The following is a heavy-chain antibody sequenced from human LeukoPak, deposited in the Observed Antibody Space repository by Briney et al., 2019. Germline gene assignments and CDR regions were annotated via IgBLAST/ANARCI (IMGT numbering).Heavy chain of an antibody. Sequence: SETLSLTCTVSGGSISSYYWSWIRQPAGKGLEWIGRIYTSGSTNYNPSLKSRVTISVDTSKNQFSLKLSSVTAADTAVYYCARHGAHYDILTGHYMGHAFDIWGQGTMVTVSS. J-gene: IGHJ3*02. V-gene: IGHV4-4*07. CDR2: IYTSGST. D-gene: IGHD3-9*01. CDR1: GGSISSYY. CDR3: ARHGAHYDILTGHYMGHAFDI.